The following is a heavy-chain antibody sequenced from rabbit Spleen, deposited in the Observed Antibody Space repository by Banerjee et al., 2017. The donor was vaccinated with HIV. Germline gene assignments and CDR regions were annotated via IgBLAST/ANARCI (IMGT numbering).Heavy chain of an antibody. CDR3: ARDASSSFSSYGMDL. J-gene: IGHJ6*01. D-gene: IGHD8-1*01. CDR2: IAGSSSGFT. Sequence: QEQLEESGGGLVKPEGSLTLTCKASGFSFSSSDYICWVRQAPGKGLEWISCIAGSSSGFTYSATWAKGRFTISKTSSTTVTLQMTSLTVADTATYFCARDASSSFSSYGMDLWGPGTLVTVS. CDR1: GFSFSSSDY. V-gene: IGHV1S45*01.